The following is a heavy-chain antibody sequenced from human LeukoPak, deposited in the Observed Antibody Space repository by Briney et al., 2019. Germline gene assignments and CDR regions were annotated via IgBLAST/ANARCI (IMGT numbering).Heavy chain of an antibody. J-gene: IGHJ4*02. CDR1: GGSISSYY. Sequence: PSETLSLTCAVSGGSISSYYWSWIRQPPGKGLEWIGYIFYTGSTNYNPSLKSRVTISVDTSKNQFSLKLSSVTAADTAVYYCARYGDYGFDYWGQGTLVTVSS. D-gene: IGHD4-17*01. CDR3: ARYGDYGFDY. V-gene: IGHV4-59*01. CDR2: IFYTGST.